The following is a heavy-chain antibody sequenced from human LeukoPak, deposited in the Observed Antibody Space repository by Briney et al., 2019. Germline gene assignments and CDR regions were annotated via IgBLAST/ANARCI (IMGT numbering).Heavy chain of an antibody. Sequence: SSETLSLTXTVSGGSISSSSYYWGWIRQPPGRGLQWIGSIYYSGSTYYNPSLKSRVTISVDTSKNQFSLKLSSVTAADTAVYYRARHRDYYDSSGVFDYWGQGTLVTVSS. D-gene: IGHD3-22*01. CDR2: IYYSGST. CDR3: ARHRDYYDSSGVFDY. V-gene: IGHV4-39*01. CDR1: GGSISSSSYY. J-gene: IGHJ4*02.